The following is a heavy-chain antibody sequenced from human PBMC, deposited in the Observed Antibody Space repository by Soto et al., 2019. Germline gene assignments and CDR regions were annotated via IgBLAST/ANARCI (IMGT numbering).Heavy chain of an antibody. CDR2: IYYSGSN. CDR3: ARGVGYYDILTGYPTGWYFNL. D-gene: IGHD3-9*01. V-gene: IGHV4-31*03. Sequence: SDPLSATCSVPGGCNSSDRYYWIWIRQHPGKGLEWIGYIYYSGSNYYNPSLKSRVTISVDTSKNQFPLKLSSVTAADTAVYYCARGVGYYDILTGYPTGWYFNLWGRGTLVPVSS. J-gene: IGHJ2*01. CDR1: GGCNSSDRYY.